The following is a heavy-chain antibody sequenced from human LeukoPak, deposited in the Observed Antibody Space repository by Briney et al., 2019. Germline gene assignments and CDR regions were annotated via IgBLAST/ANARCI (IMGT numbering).Heavy chain of an antibody. D-gene: IGHD6-19*01. V-gene: IGHV1-46*01. Sequence: ASVKVSCKASGYTFASYYMHWVRQAPGQGFEWMGIINPSGGNTIYAQKFQGRVTITADESTSTAYMELSSLRSEDTAVYYCARSAQYYFDYWGQGTLVTVSS. CDR1: GYTFASYY. CDR2: INPSGGNT. J-gene: IGHJ4*02. CDR3: ARSAQYYFDY.